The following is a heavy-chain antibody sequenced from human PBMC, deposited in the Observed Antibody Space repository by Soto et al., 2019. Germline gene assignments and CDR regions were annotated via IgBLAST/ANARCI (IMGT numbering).Heavy chain of an antibody. D-gene: IGHD5-12*01. CDR3: ARGGGSDSFDY. CDR1: GTSITFGGYS. J-gene: IGHJ4*02. V-gene: IGHV4-30-2*01. CDR2: INHLETT. Sequence: SETLSLTCTVSGTSITFGGYSWSWIRQTPGKGLEWIGYINHLETTFYNPSFESRLTLSIDRAKLQFSLTLPSMSAADRAVYFCARGGGSDSFDYWGQGILVTVSS.